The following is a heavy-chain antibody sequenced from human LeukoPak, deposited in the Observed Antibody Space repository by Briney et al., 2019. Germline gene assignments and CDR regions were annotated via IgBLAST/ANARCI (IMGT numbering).Heavy chain of an antibody. D-gene: IGHD1-26*01. Sequence: GGSLRPSCAASGFTFSSYAMSWVRQAPGKGLEWVSAISGSGGSTYYADSVKGRFTISRDNSKNTLYLQMNSLRAEDTAVYYCAKPPSGSYYEAFDYWGQGTLVTVSS. CDR3: AKPPSGSYYEAFDY. CDR1: GFTFSSYA. J-gene: IGHJ4*02. V-gene: IGHV3-23*01. CDR2: ISGSGGST.